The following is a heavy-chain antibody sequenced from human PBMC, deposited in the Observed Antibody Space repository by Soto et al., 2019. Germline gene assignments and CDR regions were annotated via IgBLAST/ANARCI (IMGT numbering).Heavy chain of an antibody. J-gene: IGHJ5*02. CDR3: ARLPFPWGWFDP. V-gene: IGHV3-11*01. Sequence: QVQLVESGGGLVKPGGSLRLSCAASGLVFSDYMSWARQAPGKGLEWLSYISGSGRTIYSADSVKGRFTSSRDNATNSLYLPMNNVRTEDTAVYYCARLPFPWGWFDPWGQGTLVTVSS. CDR2: ISGSGRTI. CDR1: GLVFSDY. D-gene: IGHD3-16*01.